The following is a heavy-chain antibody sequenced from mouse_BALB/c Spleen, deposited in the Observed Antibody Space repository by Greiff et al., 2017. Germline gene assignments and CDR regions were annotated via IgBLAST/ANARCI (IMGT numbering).Heavy chain of an antibody. V-gene: IGHV5-17*02. CDR1: GFTFSSFG. CDR2: ISSGSSTI. Sequence: EVMLVESGGGLVQPGGSRKLSCAASGFTFSSFGMHWVRQAPEKGLEWVAYISSGSSTIYYADTVKGRFTISRDNPKNTLFLQMTSLRSEDTAMYYCARKGFTTLFDYWGQGTTLTVSS. CDR3: ARKGFTTLFDY. J-gene: IGHJ2*01. D-gene: IGHD1-1*01.